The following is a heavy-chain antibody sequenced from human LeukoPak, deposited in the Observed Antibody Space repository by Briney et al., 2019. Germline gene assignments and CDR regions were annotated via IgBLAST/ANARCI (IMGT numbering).Heavy chain of an antibody. CDR3: ARGHVWFDP. Sequence: GRSLRLSCAASGFTFSNYGVHWVRQAPGKGLEWVAFISYDGIMAFISFDGSNRHYVDSAKGRFTISRDNAKNSLYLQMNSLRAEDMAVYYCARGHVWFDPWGQGTLATVSS. CDR1: GFTFSNYG. CDR2: ISYDGIMAFISFDGSNR. J-gene: IGHJ5*02. V-gene: IGHV3-30*03.